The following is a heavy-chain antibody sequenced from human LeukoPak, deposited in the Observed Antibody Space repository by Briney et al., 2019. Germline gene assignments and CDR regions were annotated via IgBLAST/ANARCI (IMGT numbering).Heavy chain of an antibody. J-gene: IGHJ4*02. CDR1: GGSFSGYY. CDR2: INHSGST. CDR3: ARGESSSLDY. V-gene: IGHV4-34*01. Sequence: SETLSLTCAVYGGSFSGYYWSWIRQPPGKGLEWIGEINHSGSTNYNPSLKGRVTISVDTSKNQFSLKLSSVTAADTAVYYCARGESSSLDYWGQGTLVTVSS. D-gene: IGHD6-13*01.